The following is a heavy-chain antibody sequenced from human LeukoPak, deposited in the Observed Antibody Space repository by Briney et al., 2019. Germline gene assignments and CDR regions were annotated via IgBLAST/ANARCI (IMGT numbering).Heavy chain of an antibody. CDR2: INHSGST. CDR1: GGSFSGYY. CDR3: ARETVAGTYYFDY. Sequence: SETLSLTCAVYGGSFSGYYWSWMRQPPGKGLEGIGEINHSGSTNYNPSLKSRVTISVDTSMNQFSLKLSSVTAADTAVYYCARETVAGTYYFDYWGQGTLVTVSS. D-gene: IGHD6-19*01. V-gene: IGHV4-34*01. J-gene: IGHJ4*02.